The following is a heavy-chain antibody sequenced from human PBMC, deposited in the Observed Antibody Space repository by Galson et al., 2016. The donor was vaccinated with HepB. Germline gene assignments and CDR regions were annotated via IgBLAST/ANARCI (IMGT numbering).Heavy chain of an antibody. D-gene: IGHD3-10*01. J-gene: IGHJ6*02. CDR1: GFTFSSHG. V-gene: IGHV3-30*18. CDR3: AKDVVSDYNTRTYYYYGMDV. CDR2: ISYDGSNK. Sequence: SLRLSCAASGFTFSSHGMHWVRQAPGKGLEWVAVISYDGSNKQYADSVKGRFTISRDNSKNTLYLQMNSLRAEDTSIYYCAKDVVSDYNTRTYYYYGMDVWGQGTTVTVSS.